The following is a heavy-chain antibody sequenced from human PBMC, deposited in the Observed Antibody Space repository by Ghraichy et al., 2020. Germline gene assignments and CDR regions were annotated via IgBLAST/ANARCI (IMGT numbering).Heavy chain of an antibody. J-gene: IGHJ3*02. CDR2: INGDGSNL. CDR1: GFTLSSYW. Sequence: GGSLRLSCAASGFTLSSYWMHWVRQAPGKGLVWVSRINGDGSNLSYADSVKGRFTISRDNAKNTLYLQMNSLRAEDTALYYCARGGSRRNDFDIWGQGTMVTVSS. V-gene: IGHV3-74*01. CDR3: ARGGSRRNDFDI. D-gene: IGHD1-1*01.